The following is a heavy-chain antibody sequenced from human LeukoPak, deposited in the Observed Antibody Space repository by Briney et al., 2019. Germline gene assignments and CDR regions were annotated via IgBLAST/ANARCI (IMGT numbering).Heavy chain of an antibody. J-gene: IGHJ5*02. Sequence: PSEPLSLTCTVSGGSLSGHYWRWIRQSPEKGLESIAYVFSTGSPNYDPSLESRGTISVDTSKNQISLTLISVTAADTALYYCARARYYSDAGSYFIDQWGQGTPVTVSS. D-gene: IGHD3-10*01. V-gene: IGHV4-59*11. CDR2: VFSTGSP. CDR1: GGSLSGHY. CDR3: ARARYYSDAGSYFIDQ.